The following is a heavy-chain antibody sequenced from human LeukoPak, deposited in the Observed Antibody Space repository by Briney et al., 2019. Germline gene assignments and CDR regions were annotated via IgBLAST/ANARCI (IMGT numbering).Heavy chain of an antibody. V-gene: IGHV2-5*02. J-gene: IGHJ3*02. CDR2: IYWDDDK. Sequence: TLSLTCTVSGYSISSGYYWGWIRQPPGKALEWLALIYWDDDKRYSPSLKSRLTITKDTSKNQVVLTMTNMDPVDTATYYCAHVEDGYNRDAFDIWGQGTMVTVSS. D-gene: IGHD5-24*01. CDR3: AHVEDGYNRDAFDI. CDR1: GYSISSGYYW.